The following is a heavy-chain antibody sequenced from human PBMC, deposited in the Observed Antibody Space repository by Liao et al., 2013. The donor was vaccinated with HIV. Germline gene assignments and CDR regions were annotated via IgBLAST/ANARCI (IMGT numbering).Heavy chain of an antibody. V-gene: IGHV4-39*07. D-gene: IGHD3-3*01. J-gene: IGHJ4*02. CDR3: ARAPYYDFWSGYYNPYYFDY. CDR2: IYYSGST. Sequence: QLQLQESGPGLVKPSETLSLTCTVSGGSISSSSYYWGWIRQPPGKGLEWIGSIYYSGSTYYNPSLKSRVTISVDTSKNQFSLKLSSVTAADTAVYYCARAPYYDFWSGYYNPYYFDYWGQGTLVTVSS. CDR1: GGSISSSSYY.